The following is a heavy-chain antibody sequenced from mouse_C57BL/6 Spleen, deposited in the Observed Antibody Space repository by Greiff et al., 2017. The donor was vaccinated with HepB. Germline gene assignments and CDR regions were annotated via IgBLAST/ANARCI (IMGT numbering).Heavy chain of an antibody. D-gene: IGHD1-1*01. CDR1: GYAFSSSW. V-gene: IGHV1-82*01. CDR2: IYPGDGDT. J-gene: IGHJ2*01. CDR3: ARNYYGSPFDY. Sequence: VMLVESGPELVKPGASVKISCKASGYAFSSSWMNWVKQRPGKGLEWIGRIYPGDGDTNYNGKFKGKATLTADKSSSTAYMQLSSLTSEDSAVYFCARNYYGSPFDYWGQGTTLTVSS.